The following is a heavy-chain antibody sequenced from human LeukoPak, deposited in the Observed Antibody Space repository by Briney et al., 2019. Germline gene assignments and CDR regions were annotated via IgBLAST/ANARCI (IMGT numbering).Heavy chain of an antibody. CDR2: IRPSGDNT. D-gene: IGHD6-19*01. CDR3: ARVAGWHWFDP. CDR1: GFTFSSYD. Sequence: GGSLRLSCAASGFTFSSYDMTWVRQDPGRWLEWVSSIRPSGDNTYYGDSVKGRFTISRDNSKNTVYLQMNNMRVDDTAVYYCARVAGWHWFDPWGQGTLVTVSS. J-gene: IGHJ5*02. V-gene: IGHV3-23*01.